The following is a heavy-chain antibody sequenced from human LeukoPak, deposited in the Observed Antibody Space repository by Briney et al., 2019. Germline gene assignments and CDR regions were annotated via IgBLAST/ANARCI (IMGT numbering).Heavy chain of an antibody. CDR2: IHTSGST. D-gene: IGHD2-15*01. V-gene: IGHV4-4*09. CDR3: ARPGQSSWWVYFNY. J-gene: IGHJ4*02. CDR1: GGFSSFYY. Sequence: SETLSLSCTVSGGFSSFYYWNWIRQPPGKGLEWIGNIHTSGSTDYSPSLKSRVTMSIDTSKNQFSLRLSSVTAADTAVYYCARPGQSSWWVYFNYWGQGTLVTVSS.